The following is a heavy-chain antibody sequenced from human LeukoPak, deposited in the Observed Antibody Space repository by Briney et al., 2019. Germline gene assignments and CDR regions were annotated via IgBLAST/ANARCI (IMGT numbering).Heavy chain of an antibody. J-gene: IGHJ4*02. CDR1: GFSFSSYT. CDR3: ARNQRVGATTPLDY. V-gene: IGHV3-21*01. Sequence: GGSLRLSCAASGFSFSSYTMNWVRQAPGKGLEWVSSISSSGSIMYHADSVKGRFTISRDNAKKSLYLQMNSLRAEDTAVYYCARNQRVGATTPLDYWGQGTLVTVSS. CDR2: ISSSGSIM. D-gene: IGHD1-26*01.